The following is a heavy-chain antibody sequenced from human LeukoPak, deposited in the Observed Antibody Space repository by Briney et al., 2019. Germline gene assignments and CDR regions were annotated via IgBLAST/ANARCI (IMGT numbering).Heavy chain of an antibody. CDR2: IHHSGST. CDR1: GGSFSGYY. Sequence: SETLSLTCTVYGGSFSGYYWSWIRQSPGKGLEWIGEIHHSGSTNYNPSLKGRVTISVDTSKNQFSLKLSSVTAADTAVYYCARGGGSYFSADYWGQGTLVTVSS. D-gene: IGHD1-26*01. J-gene: IGHJ4*02. V-gene: IGHV4-34*01. CDR3: ARGGGSYFSADY.